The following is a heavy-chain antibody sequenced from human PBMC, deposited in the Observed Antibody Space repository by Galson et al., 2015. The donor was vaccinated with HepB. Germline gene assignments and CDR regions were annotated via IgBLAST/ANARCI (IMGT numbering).Heavy chain of an antibody. V-gene: IGHV3-30*18. Sequence: SLRLSCAASGFIFSTYGMHWVRQAPGKGLEWVAVISYDGSNKYYADSVKGRFTISRDNSKNTLYLQMNSLRAEDTAVYYCAKGPQGRFGEMWHYFDYWGQGTLVTVSS. D-gene: IGHD3-10*01. CDR3: AKGPQGRFGEMWHYFDY. J-gene: IGHJ4*02. CDR1: GFIFSTYG. CDR2: ISYDGSNK.